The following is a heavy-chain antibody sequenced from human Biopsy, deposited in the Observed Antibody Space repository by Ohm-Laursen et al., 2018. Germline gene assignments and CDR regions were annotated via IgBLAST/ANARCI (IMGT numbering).Heavy chain of an antibody. Sequence: GTLSLTCIVSGGSITSYSWSWIRQPPGKGLEPIGYIYNTGDTTYNPSLQSRVTISLDTSNNQLSLRLRSVTAADAAVYYCARRSAASWYFNLWGRGTLVTVSS. CDR2: IYNTGDT. J-gene: IGHJ2*01. V-gene: IGHV4-59*08. D-gene: IGHD6-25*01. CDR3: ARRSAASWYFNL. CDR1: GGSITSYS.